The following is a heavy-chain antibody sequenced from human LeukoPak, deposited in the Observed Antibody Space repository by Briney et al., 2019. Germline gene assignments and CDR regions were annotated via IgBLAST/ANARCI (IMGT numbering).Heavy chain of an antibody. CDR1: GYTFTGYY. D-gene: IGHD5-24*01. CDR3: ARSRDRADAFDI. Sequence: GASVKVSCKASGYTFTGYYMHWVRQAPGQGLEWVGVINPSGGSTSYARKFQGRVTMTRDTSTSTVYMELSSLRSEDTAVYYCARSRDRADAFDIWGQGTMVTVSS. CDR2: INPSGGST. J-gene: IGHJ3*02. V-gene: IGHV1-46*01.